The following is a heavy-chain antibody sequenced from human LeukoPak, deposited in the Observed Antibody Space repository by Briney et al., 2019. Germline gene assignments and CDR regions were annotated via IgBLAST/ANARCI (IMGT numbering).Heavy chain of an antibody. CDR2: IKQDGSEK. J-gene: IGHJ4*02. Sequence: PGGSLRLSCAASGFTFSSYWMSWVRQAPGKGLEWVANIKQDGSEKYYVDSVKGRFTISRDNAKNSLYLQMNSLRAEDTAVYYCARWYYYGSGSYYNYFDYWGQGTLVTVSS. V-gene: IGHV3-7*01. CDR3: ARWYYYGSGSYYNYFDY. CDR1: GFTFSSYW. D-gene: IGHD3-10*01.